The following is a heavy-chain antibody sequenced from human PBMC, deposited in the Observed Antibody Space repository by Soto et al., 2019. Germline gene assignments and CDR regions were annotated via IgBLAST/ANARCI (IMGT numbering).Heavy chain of an antibody. CDR3: VLNWMTAYTPRRPKKEDYYYYGLNV. V-gene: IGHV1-69*01. J-gene: IGHJ6*02. D-gene: IGHD2-15*01. CDR2: IIPIYGTT. CDR1: GGSFSSHA. Sequence: QLVQSGAEVKKPGSSVKVSCKASGGSFSSHAVSWLRQAPGQGPEWMGGIIPIYGTTTYAQKFQGRITITADDFTTNAYMELSSLRSEDTAIYYCVLNWMTAYTPRRPKKEDYYYYGLNVWGHGTTVIVSS.